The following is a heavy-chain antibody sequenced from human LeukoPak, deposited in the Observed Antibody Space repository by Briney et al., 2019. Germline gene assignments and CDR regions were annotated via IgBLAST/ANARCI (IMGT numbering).Heavy chain of an antibody. J-gene: IGHJ3*02. CDR2: ISYDGSNK. V-gene: IGHV3-30*18. D-gene: IGHD3-3*01. CDR1: GFTFSSYG. CDR3: AKEGWRNTRFFDI. Sequence: GGSLRLSCAASGFTFSSYGMHWVRQAPGKGLEWVAVISYDGSNKYYADSVKGRFTISRDNSKNTLYLQMNSLRAEDTAVYYCAKEGWRNTRFFDIWGQGTMVTVSS.